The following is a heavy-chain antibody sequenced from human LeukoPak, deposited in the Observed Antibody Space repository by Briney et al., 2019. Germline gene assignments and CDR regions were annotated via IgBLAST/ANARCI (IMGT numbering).Heavy chain of an antibody. CDR3: ARVQYSYGPPDYYYGMDV. CDR1: GGSFSGYY. V-gene: IGHV4-34*01. J-gene: IGHJ6*02. CDR2: INHSGST. Sequence: SETLSLTCAVYGGSFSGYYWSWIRQPPGKGLEWIGEINHSGSTNYNPSLKSRVTISVDTSENQFSLKLTSVTAADTAVYYCARVQYSYGPPDYYYGMDVWGQGTTVTVSS. D-gene: IGHD5-18*01.